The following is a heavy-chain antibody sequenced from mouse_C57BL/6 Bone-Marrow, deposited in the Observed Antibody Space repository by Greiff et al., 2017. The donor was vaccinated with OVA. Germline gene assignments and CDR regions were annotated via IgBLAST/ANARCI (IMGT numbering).Heavy chain of an antibody. CDR1: GFTFSDYG. J-gene: IGHJ1*03. D-gene: IGHD2-3*01. V-gene: IGHV5-17*01. CDR2: ISSGSSTI. CDR3: ARTIYDGYYRYFDV. Sequence: EVQRVESGGGLVKPGGSLKLSCAASGFTFSDYGMHWVRQAPEKGLEWVAYISSGSSTIYYADTVKGRFTISRDNAKNTLFLQMTSLRSEDTAMYYCARTIYDGYYRYFDVWGTGTTVTVSS.